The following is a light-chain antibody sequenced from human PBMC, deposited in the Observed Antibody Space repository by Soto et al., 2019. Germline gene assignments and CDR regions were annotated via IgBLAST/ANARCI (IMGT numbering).Light chain of an antibody. J-gene: IGKJ1*01. CDR3: HHYSSYWT. CDR1: QSISRW. Sequence: DIQMTQSPSTLSASVGDRVTITCRASQSISRWLAWYQQKPGKAPRLLIYKASNLETGVPSRCSGSGSGTEFTLTSSRLRPDDFGNYYCHHYSSYWTFGQGTKVEIK. CDR2: KAS. V-gene: IGKV1-5*03.